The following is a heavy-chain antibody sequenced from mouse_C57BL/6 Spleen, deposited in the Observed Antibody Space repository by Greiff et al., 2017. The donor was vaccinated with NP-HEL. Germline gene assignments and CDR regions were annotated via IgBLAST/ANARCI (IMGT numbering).Heavy chain of an antibody. Sequence: VQLQESGAELVKPGASVKISCKASGYAFSSYWMNWVKQRPGKGLEWIGQIYPGDGDTNYNGKFKGKATLTADKSSSTAYMQLSSLTSEDSAVYFCARGGYDGTGYAMDYWGQGTSVTVSS. J-gene: IGHJ4*01. D-gene: IGHD2-2*01. V-gene: IGHV1-80*01. CDR1: GYAFSSYW. CDR2: IYPGDGDT. CDR3: ARGGYDGTGYAMDY.